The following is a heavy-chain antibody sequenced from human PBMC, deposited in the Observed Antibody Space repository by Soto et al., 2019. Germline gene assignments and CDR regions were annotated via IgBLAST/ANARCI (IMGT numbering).Heavy chain of an antibody. CDR2: LSASSDNT. CDR1: GFTFSIYA. D-gene: IGHD4-4*01. Sequence: EVQLLESGGGLVQPGGSLRLSCAASGFTFSIYAMTWVRQAPGTGLEWVSSLSASSDNTYYADSVKGRFTISRDNSKNTLYLQMNSLRAEDTAVYYCAKDESNSNPLYYFDYWGQGTLVTVSS. V-gene: IGHV3-23*01. CDR3: AKDESNSNPLYYFDY. J-gene: IGHJ4*02.